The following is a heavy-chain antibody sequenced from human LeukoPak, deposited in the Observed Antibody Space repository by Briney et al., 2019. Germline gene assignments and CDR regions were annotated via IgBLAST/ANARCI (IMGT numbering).Heavy chain of an antibody. D-gene: IGHD4-17*01. J-gene: IGHJ4*02. V-gene: IGHV4-38-2*02. Sequence: KPSETLSLTCAVSGYSISSGYYWGWIRQPPGQGLGWIGSIYHSGSTYYNPSLKSRVTISVDTSKNQFSLKLSSVTAADTAVYYCARDDGDYFPLYYFDYWGQGTLVTVSS. CDR1: GYSISSGYY. CDR3: ARDDGDYFPLYYFDY. CDR2: IYHSGST.